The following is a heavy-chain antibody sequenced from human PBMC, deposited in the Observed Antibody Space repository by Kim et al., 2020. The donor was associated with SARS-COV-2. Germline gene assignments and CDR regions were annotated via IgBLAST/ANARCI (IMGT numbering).Heavy chain of an antibody. J-gene: IGHJ5*02. Sequence: SVKVSCKASGGTFSSYAISWVRQAPGQGLEWMGRIIPILGIANYAQKFQGRVTITADKSTSTAYMELSSLRSEDTAVYYCARDTKEWELLSWFDPWGQGTLVTVSS. CDR1: GGTFSSYA. CDR3: ARDTKEWELLSWFDP. D-gene: IGHD1-26*01. CDR2: IIPILGIA. V-gene: IGHV1-69*04.